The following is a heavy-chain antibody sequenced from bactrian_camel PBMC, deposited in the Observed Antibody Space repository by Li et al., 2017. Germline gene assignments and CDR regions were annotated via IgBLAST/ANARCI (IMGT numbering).Heavy chain of an antibody. Sequence: DVQLVEFGGGSVQAGGSLRLSCTAPGFPMKNYYIYWVRQAPGNECDLVTSITYDGTTYYAESVKGRFTISQDNAKNTLYLQMISLKPEDTAMYYCAADPWVIRLCGTMGWQPNSWGQGTQVTVS. CDR2: ITYDGTT. V-gene: IGHV3S10*01. CDR3: AADPWVIRLCGTMGWQPNS. J-gene: IGHJ4*01. D-gene: IGHD5*01. CDR1: GFPMKNYY.